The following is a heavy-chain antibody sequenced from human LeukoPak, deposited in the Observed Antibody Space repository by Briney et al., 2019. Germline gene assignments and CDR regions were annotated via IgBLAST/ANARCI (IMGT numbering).Heavy chain of an antibody. Sequence: SETLSLTCAVYGGSFSDYYWKWIRQPPGKGLESIGEINHSGTTNYNPSLKSRVTISVDTSKNQFSLRLSAVTAADTAVYHCARGLRLPSRSAPAVPHVWAKGTTVTVSA. CDR1: GGSFSDYY. D-gene: IGHD2-2*01. CDR3: ARGLRLPSRSAPAVPHV. V-gene: IGHV4-34*01. CDR2: INHSGTT. J-gene: IGHJ6*04.